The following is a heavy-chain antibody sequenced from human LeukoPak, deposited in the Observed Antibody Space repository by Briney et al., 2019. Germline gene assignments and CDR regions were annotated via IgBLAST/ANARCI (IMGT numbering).Heavy chain of an antibody. V-gene: IGHV3-74*01. D-gene: IGHD2-2*01. J-gene: IGHJ4*02. CDR1: GFTFSSFW. CDR3: AKDGCSSTSCYVGTYFDY. Sequence: PGGSLRLSCAASGFTFSSFWMHWVRQAPGKGLVWVSRINSDGSSTSYADSVKGRFTISRDNAKNTLYLQMNSLRAEDTAVYYCAKDGCSSTSCYVGTYFDYWGQGTLVTVSS. CDR2: INSDGSST.